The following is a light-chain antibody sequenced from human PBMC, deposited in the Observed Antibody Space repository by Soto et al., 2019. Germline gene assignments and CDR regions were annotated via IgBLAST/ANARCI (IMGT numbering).Light chain of an antibody. CDR2: GNS. V-gene: IGLV1-40*01. CDR3: QSYDSSRSVV. Sequence: SVLTQPPSVSGAPGQRVTISCTGSHSNIGAGYDVHWYQQLPGTAPKLLIYGNSNRPSGVPDRFSGSKSGTSASLAITGLQAEDEADYYCQSYDSSRSVVFGGGTKLTVL. CDR1: HSNIGAGYD. J-gene: IGLJ2*01.